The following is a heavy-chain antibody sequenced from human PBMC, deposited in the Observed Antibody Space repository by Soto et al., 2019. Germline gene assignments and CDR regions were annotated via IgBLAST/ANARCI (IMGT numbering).Heavy chain of an antibody. CDR1: GGSISSYD. D-gene: IGHD6-19*01. Sequence: SETLSLTCTVAGGSISSYDWSWIRQPPGKGLEWIGYIYYSGSTNYNPSLKSRVTISVDTSKNQFSLKLSSVTAADTAVYYCAGPGYSSGWYESDDAFDIWGQGTMVTVSS. CDR3: AGPGYSSGWYESDDAFDI. V-gene: IGHV4-59*08. CDR2: IYYSGST. J-gene: IGHJ3*02.